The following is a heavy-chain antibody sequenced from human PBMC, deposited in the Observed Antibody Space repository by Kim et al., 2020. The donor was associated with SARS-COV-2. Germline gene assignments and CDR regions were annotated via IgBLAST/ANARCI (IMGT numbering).Heavy chain of an antibody. CDR1: GGSVSSGSYY. J-gene: IGHJ4*02. CDR3: AREVETVTPYYFDY. Sequence: SETLSLTCTFSGGSVSSGSYYWSWIRQPPGKGLEWIGYIYYSGSTNYNPSLKSRVTISVDTSKNQFSLKLSSVTAADTAVYYCAREVETVTPYYFDYWGQGSLVTVSS. V-gene: IGHV4-61*01. D-gene: IGHD4-17*01. CDR2: IYYSGST.